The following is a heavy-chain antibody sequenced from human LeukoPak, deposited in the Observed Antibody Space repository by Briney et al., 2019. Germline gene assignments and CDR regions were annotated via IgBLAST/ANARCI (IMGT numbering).Heavy chain of an antibody. V-gene: IGHV3-74*03. D-gene: IGHD2-8*01. Sequence: GGSLRLSCAASGFTFSSHWMHWVRQAPGKGLVWVSRINSDGSITTYADSVKGRFTISRDYAKNTLYLQMNSLRAEDTAVQYCARDLYGVCHFDYWGQGSLVTVSS. J-gene: IGHJ4*02. CDR3: ARDLYGVCHFDY. CDR2: INSDGSIT. CDR1: GFTFSSHW.